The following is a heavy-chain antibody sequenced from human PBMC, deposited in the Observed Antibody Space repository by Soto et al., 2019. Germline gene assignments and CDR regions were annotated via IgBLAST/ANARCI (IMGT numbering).Heavy chain of an antibody. V-gene: IGHV6-1*01. J-gene: IGHJ5*02. D-gene: IGHD5-12*01. CDR1: GDSVSSNTAS. CDR2: TYFRSKWYN. CDR3: AKGDNLGPKTGYAFDP. Sequence: PSQTLSLTCAISGDSVSSNTASWNLIRQSPSRGLEWLGRTYFRSKWYNDYAVSVKSRIIINPDTSNNQFSLQLNPVTPEDTAVYFCAKGDNLGPKTGYAFDPWGQGIMVTVYS.